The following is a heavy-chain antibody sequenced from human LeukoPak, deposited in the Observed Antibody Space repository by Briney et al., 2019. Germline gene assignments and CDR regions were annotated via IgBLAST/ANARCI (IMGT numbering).Heavy chain of an antibody. V-gene: IGHV1-18*01. Sequence: ASVKVSCKASGYTFTSYGISWVRQAPGQGLEWMGWISAYNGNTNYAQKLQGRVTMTTDTSTSTAYMGLRSLRSDDTAVYYCARVRITIFGVVRNWFDPWGQGTLVTVSS. D-gene: IGHD3-3*01. J-gene: IGHJ5*02. CDR1: GYTFTSYG. CDR2: ISAYNGNT. CDR3: ARVRITIFGVVRNWFDP.